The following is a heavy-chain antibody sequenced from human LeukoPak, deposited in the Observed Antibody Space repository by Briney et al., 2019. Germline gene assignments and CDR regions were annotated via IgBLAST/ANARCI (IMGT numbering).Heavy chain of an antibody. J-gene: IGHJ4*02. CDR1: GYSISSGYY. V-gene: IGHV4-38-2*01. Sequence: SETLSLTCAVSGYSISSGYYWGWIRQPPGKGLVWIGSIYHSGSTYYNPSLKSRVTISVDTSKNQFSLKLSSVTAADTAVYCCARHGRYPFFDYWGQGTLVTVSS. CDR3: ARHGRYPFFDY. D-gene: IGHD2-2*02. CDR2: IYHSGST.